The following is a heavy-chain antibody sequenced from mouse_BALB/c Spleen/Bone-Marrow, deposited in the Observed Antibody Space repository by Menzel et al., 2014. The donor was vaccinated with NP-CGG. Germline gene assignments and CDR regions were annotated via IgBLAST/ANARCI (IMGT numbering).Heavy chain of an antibody. D-gene: IGHD2-4*01. V-gene: IGHV1-69*01. Sequence: QVQLQQSGAVFVMPGASVKMSCKASGYTFTDKWMHWVKQRPGQGLEWIGAIDTSDSYINYNQKFKGKASLTVDASSSTAYMQLSSLTSVDAAVYYCARGGYDFSLDYWGQGTSVIVSS. CDR3: ARGGYDFSLDY. CDR1: GYTFTDKW. J-gene: IGHJ4*01. CDR2: IDTSDSYI.